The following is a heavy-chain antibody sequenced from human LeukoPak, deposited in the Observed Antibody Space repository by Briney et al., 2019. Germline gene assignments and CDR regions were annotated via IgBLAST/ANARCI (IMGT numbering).Heavy chain of an antibody. Sequence: GGSLRLSCVASGFTFSTYAMNLVRQAPGKGLEWVAAISGSSTGTYYADSVRGRFTISRDNSKNSLYLQMNSLRAEDTAKYYCAKEGGSIVGGTIPFDHWGQGTLVTVSS. V-gene: IGHV3-23*01. J-gene: IGHJ4*02. CDR2: ISGSSTGT. D-gene: IGHD1-26*01. CDR3: AKEGGSIVGGTIPFDH. CDR1: GFTFSTYA.